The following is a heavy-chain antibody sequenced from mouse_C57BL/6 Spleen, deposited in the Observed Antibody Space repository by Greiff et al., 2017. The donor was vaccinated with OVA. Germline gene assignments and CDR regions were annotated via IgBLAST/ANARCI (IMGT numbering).Heavy chain of an antibody. CDR1: GYTFTDYE. J-gene: IGHJ2*01. CDR2: IDPETGGT. V-gene: IGHV1-15*01. Sequence: VQLQQSGAELVRPGASVTLSCKASGYTFTDYEMHWVKQTPVHGLEWIGAIDPETGGTAYNQKFKGKAILTADKSSSTAYMELRSLTSEDSAVYYCTVKGDYFDYWGQGTTLTVSS. CDR3: TVKGDYFDY.